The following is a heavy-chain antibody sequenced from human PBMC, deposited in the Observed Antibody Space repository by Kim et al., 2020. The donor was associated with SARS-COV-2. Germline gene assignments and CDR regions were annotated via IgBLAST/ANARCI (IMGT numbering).Heavy chain of an antibody. D-gene: IGHD4-4*01. Sequence: SETLSLTCAVYGGSFSGYYWSWIRQPPGKGLEWIGEINHSGSTNYNPSLKSRVTISVDTSKNQFSLKLSSVTAADTAVYYCARARTTGNYYYYYMDVWGKGTTVTVSS. J-gene: IGHJ6*03. CDR2: INHSGST. V-gene: IGHV4-34*01. CDR3: ARARTTGNYYYYYMDV. CDR1: GGSFSGYY.